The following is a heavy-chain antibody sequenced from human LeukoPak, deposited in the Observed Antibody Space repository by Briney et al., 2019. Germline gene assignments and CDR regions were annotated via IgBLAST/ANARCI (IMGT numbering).Heavy chain of an antibody. CDR1: GGSISSSY. Sequence: PSETLSLTCTVSGGSISSSYWTWIRQSPGKGLEWIGYIYSGGGTNYNPSLKSRVTMSVDTSKNQFSLRLTSVTAADTAVYYCARVSYTSGSDYWGQGTLVTVSS. CDR3: ARVSYTSGSDY. CDR2: IYSGGGT. V-gene: IGHV4-59*01. J-gene: IGHJ4*02. D-gene: IGHD6-25*01.